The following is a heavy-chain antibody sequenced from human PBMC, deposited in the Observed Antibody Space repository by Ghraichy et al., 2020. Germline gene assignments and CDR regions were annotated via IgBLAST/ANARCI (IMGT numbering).Heavy chain of an antibody. CDR2: ISSSSSYI. D-gene: IGHD6-13*01. CDR1: GFTFSSYS. CDR3: ARDDSEQQLPPDY. Sequence: GGSLRLSCAASGFTFSSYSMNWVRQAPGKGLEWVSSISSSSSYIYYADSVKGRFTISRDNAKNSLYLQMNSLRAEDTAVYYCARDDSEQQLPPDYWGQGTLVTVSS. V-gene: IGHV3-21*01. J-gene: IGHJ4*02.